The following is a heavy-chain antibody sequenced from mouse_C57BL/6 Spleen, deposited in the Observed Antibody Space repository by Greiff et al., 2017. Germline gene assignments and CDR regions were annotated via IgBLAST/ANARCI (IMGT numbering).Heavy chain of an antibody. CDR2: IYPGSGST. CDR3: ARGGTGTGYFDY. J-gene: IGHJ2*01. CDR1: GYTFTSYW. D-gene: IGHD4-1*01. V-gene: IGHV1-55*01. Sequence: QVQLQQPGAELVKPGASVKMSCKASGYTFTSYWITWVKQRPGQGLEWIGDIYPGSGSTNYNEKFKGKATLTVDTSSSTAYMQLSSLTSEDSAVYYCARGGTGTGYFDYWGQGTTLTVSS.